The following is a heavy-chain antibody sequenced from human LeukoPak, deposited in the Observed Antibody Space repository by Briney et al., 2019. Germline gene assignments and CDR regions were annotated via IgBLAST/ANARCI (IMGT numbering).Heavy chain of an antibody. CDR3: ARFGIAARP. V-gene: IGHV1-69*05. CDR1: GGTFISYA. J-gene: IGHJ4*02. D-gene: IGHD6-6*01. CDR2: IIPIFGTA. Sequence: SVKVSCKASGGTFISYAISWVRQAPGQGLEWKGRIIPIFGTANYAQKFQGRVTITTDESTSTAYMELSSLRSEDTAVYYCARFGIAARPWGQGTLVTVSS.